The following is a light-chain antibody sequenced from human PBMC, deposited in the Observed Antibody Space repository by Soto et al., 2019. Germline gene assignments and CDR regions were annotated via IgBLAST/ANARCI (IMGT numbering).Light chain of an antibody. CDR1: SSDVGGYNY. Sequence: QSVLTRPASVSGSPGQSITISCTGTSSDVGGYNYVSWYQQHPGKAPKLMIYEVSNRPSGVSNRFSGSKSGNTASLTISGLQAEDEADYYCSSYTSSSTRVFGGGTKLIVL. CDR3: SSYTSSSTRV. CDR2: EVS. J-gene: IGLJ2*01. V-gene: IGLV2-14*01.